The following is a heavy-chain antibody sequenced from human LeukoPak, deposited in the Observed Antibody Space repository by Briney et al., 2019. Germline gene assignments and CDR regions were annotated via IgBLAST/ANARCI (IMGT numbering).Heavy chain of an antibody. D-gene: IGHD3-22*01. V-gene: IGHV3-21*01. Sequence: PGGSLRLSCAASGFTFSSYSMNWVRQAPGKGLEWVSSISSSSSYIYYADSVKGRFTISRDNAKNSLYLQMDSLRAEDTAVYYCARLMAGKNDNWGQGTLVTVSS. CDR3: ARLMAGKNDN. J-gene: IGHJ4*02. CDR1: GFTFSSYS. CDR2: ISSSSSYI.